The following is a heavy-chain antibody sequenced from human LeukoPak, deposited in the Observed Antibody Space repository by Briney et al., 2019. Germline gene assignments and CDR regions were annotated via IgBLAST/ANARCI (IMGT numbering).Heavy chain of an antibody. J-gene: IGHJ4*02. CDR1: GFTFSSYW. D-gene: IGHD6-19*01. CDR3: ARVLSGIAVAGSFDY. CDR2: INSDGSST. Sequence: GGSLRLSCAASGFTFSSYWMHWVRHAPGKGLVWVSRINSDGSSTSYADSVKGRFTISRDNAKNTLYLQMNSLRAEDTAVYYCARVLSGIAVAGSFDYWGQGTLVTVSS. V-gene: IGHV3-74*01.